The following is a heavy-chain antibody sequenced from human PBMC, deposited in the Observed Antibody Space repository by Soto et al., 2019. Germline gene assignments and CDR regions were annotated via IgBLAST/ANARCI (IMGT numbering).Heavy chain of an antibody. V-gene: IGHV4-30-4*01. CDR2: IYYSGST. D-gene: IGHD4-17*01. Sequence: SETLSLTCTVSGGSISSGDYYWSWIRQPPGKGLEWIGYIYYSGSTYYNPSLRSRLTISVDTSKNQFSLKLSSVTAADTAVYCCARLGPTTVPSSYFTGNYNGMDVWGQGTTVTVSS. CDR1: GGSISSGDYY. J-gene: IGHJ6*02. CDR3: ARLGPTTVPSSYFTGNYNGMDV.